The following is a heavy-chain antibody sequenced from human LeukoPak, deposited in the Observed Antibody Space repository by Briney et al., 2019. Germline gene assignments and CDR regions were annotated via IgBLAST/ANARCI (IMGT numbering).Heavy chain of an antibody. Sequence: GGSLRLSCAASGFMFNIHVMSWVRQAPGKGLEWVSGIIGSGGSTYYADSVKGRFTIPRDNSKNTLSLQMNSLRAEDTAIYYCAKASRGFAYRLDFWGQGTLVTVSS. CDR3: AKASRGFAYRLDF. J-gene: IGHJ4*02. D-gene: IGHD3-16*02. V-gene: IGHV3-23*01. CDR2: IIGSGGST. CDR1: GFMFNIHV.